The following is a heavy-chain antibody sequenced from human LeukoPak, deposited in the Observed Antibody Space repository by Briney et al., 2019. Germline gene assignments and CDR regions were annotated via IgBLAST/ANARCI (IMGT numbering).Heavy chain of an antibody. CDR3: ARVGVAGAFDI. D-gene: IGHD3-3*01. V-gene: IGHV4-34*01. CDR2: INHSGST. Sequence: NTSETLSLTCAVYGGSFSGYYWSWIRQPPGKGLEWIGEINHSGSTNYNPSLKSRVTISVDTSKNQFSLKLSSVTAAATAVYYCARVGVAGAFDIWRQGTMVTVSS. J-gene: IGHJ3*02. CDR1: GGSFSGYY.